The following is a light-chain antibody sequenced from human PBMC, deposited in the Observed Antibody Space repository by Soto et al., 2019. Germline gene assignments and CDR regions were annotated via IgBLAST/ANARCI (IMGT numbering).Light chain of an antibody. Sequence: IPMTQSPSPLSASVGDTVTITCRASQTISVSLAWYRQKPGKAPKLLIYDASTLQEGVPSRFSGSGSGTEFTLTVTRLQPDDFATYFGQQYDKYSTFGHGTKV. V-gene: IGKV1-5*01. J-gene: IGKJ1*01. CDR1: QTISVS. CDR2: DAS. CDR3: QQYDKYST.